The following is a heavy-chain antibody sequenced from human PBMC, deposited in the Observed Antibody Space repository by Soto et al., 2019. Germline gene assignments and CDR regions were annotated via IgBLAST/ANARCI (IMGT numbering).Heavy chain of an antibody. Sequence: GESLKISCKGSGYSFTSYWIGWVRQMPGKGLEWMGIIYPGDSDTRYSPSFQGQVTISADKSISTAYLQWSSLKASDTAMYYCARHSRQLERRYYYYYMDVWGKGTTVTVSS. J-gene: IGHJ6*03. CDR1: GYSFTSYW. CDR3: ARHSRQLERRYYYYYMDV. V-gene: IGHV5-51*01. CDR2: IYPGDSDT. D-gene: IGHD1-1*01.